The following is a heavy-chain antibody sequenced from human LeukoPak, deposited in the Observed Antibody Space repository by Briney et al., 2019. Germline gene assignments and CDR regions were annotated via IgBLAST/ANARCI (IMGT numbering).Heavy chain of an antibody. CDR1: GFTFSSYG. CDR2: ISYDGSNK. V-gene: IGHV3-30*18. J-gene: IGHJ3*02. D-gene: IGHD3-3*01. Sequence: GGSLRLSCAASGFTFSSYGIQWVRQAPGKGLEWVAVISYDGSNKYYADSVKGRFTISRDNSKTTLYLQMNSLRAEDTAVYYCAKEQGRFWSGYYTYEAFDIWGQGTMVTVSS. CDR3: AKEQGRFWSGYYTYEAFDI.